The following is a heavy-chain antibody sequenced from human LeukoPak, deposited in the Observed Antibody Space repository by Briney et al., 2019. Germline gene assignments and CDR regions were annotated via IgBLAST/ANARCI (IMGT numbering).Heavy chain of an antibody. V-gene: IGHV3-23*01. D-gene: IGHD3-10*02. CDR1: GFTFSIYA. Sequence: GGSLRLSCAASGFTFSIYAMSWVRQAPGKGLEWVSAISGSGGSTYYADSVKGRFTISRDNSKHTLYLQMNSLRAEDTAVYYCAGLGITMIGGVWGKGTTVTISS. CDR2: ISGSGGST. J-gene: IGHJ6*04. CDR3: AGLGITMIGGV.